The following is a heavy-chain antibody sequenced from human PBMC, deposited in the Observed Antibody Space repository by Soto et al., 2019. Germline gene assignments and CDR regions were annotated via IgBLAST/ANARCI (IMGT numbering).Heavy chain of an antibody. Sequence: QVQLVESGGGVVQPGRSLRLSCAASGFTFSSYGMHWVRQTPGKGLEWVAVISYDGSNKYYADSVKGRFTISRDNSKNTLYLQMNSLRAEDTAVYYCAKDLADPWELRTGGFDYWGQGTLVTVSS. CDR3: AKDLADPWELRTGGFDY. V-gene: IGHV3-30*18. J-gene: IGHJ4*02. CDR1: GFTFSSYG. D-gene: IGHD1-26*01. CDR2: ISYDGSNK.